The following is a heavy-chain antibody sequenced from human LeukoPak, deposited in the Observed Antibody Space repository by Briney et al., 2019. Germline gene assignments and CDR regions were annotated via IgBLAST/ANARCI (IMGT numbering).Heavy chain of an antibody. CDR3: ARDRYCSSTSCYLFYYYGMDV. CDR2: ISSSGSTI. V-gene: IGHV3-11*01. J-gene: IGHJ6*02. D-gene: IGHD2-2*01. Sequence: PSETLSLTCAVYGGSFSGYYMSWIRQAPGKGLEWVSYISSSGSTIYYADSVKGRFTISRDNAKNSLYLQMNSLRAEDTAVYYCARDRYCSSTSCYLFYYYGMDVWGQGTTVTVSS. CDR1: GGSFSGYY.